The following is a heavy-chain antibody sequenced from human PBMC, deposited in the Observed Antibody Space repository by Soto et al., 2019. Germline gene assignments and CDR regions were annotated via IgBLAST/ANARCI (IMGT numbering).Heavy chain of an antibody. V-gene: IGHV1-18*01. CDR3: ARGRYGDY. J-gene: IGHJ4*02. Sequence: QVHLVQSGAEVKKPGASVKVSCKASGYTFTSYGITWVRKAPGQGLEWMGWISAHNGNTDYAQKLQGRVLVTRDTSASTAYMELRSLRSDDTAVYYCARGRYGDYWGQGALVTVSS. CDR2: ISAHNGNT. D-gene: IGHD1-1*01. CDR1: GYTFTSYG.